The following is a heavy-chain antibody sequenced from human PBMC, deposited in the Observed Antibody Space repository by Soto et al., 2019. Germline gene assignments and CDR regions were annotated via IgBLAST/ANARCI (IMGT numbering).Heavy chain of an antibody. Sequence: QVQLVESGGGGVQPGRSLRLSCAASGFTFSNYGMHWVRQAPGKGLEWVAIIWHDGNNKYYADSVRGRFIISRDNSKNRLYLQMNSLRAEDTAVYYCASDLVRASDSYGLDVWGQGTPVTVSS. V-gene: IGHV3-33*01. CDR3: ASDLVRASDSYGLDV. CDR1: GFTFSNYG. CDR2: IWHDGNNK. J-gene: IGHJ6*02. D-gene: IGHD1-26*01.